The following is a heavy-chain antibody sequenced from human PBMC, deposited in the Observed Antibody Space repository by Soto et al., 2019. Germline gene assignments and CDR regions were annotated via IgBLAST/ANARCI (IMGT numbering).Heavy chain of an antibody. J-gene: IGHJ3*02. V-gene: IGHV3-53*01. Sequence: SLRLSCAVSGFTLSNYMSWVRQAPGKGLEWVSVIYSGGSTYYADSVKGRFTISRDNSKNTLYLQMNSLRAEDTAVYYCARDQSSSRAFDIWGQGTMVTVSS. CDR2: IYSGGST. CDR1: GFTLSNY. CDR3: ARDQSSSRAFDI. D-gene: IGHD6-6*01.